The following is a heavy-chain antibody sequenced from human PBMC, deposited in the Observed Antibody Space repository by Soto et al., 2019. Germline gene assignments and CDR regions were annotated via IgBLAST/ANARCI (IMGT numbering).Heavy chain of an antibody. J-gene: IGHJ1*01. CDR2: VNPSGGST. CDR3: AREENCSGGTCYSEYFHR. V-gene: IGHV1-46*01. D-gene: IGHD2-15*01. Sequence: ASVKVSCKASGYLFTAYSMHWVRLAPGQGLEWMGVVNPSGGSTKYAKNFQGRVTMTRDTSATTIYMELSSLRSDDTAIYYCAREENCSGGTCYSEYFHRWGQGTLVTVSS. CDR1: GYLFTAYS.